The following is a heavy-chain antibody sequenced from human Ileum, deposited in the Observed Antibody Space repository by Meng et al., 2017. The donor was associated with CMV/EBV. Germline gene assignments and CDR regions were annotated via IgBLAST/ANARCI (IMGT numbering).Heavy chain of an antibody. CDR2: INHNSGAT. J-gene: IGHJ5*02. Sequence: SGYTFTGHYMHWVRQAPGQGLEWMGWINHNSGATDYAQKFQGRVTMTRAPSISTAYMELSRLRSDDTAVYYCARRRDMIRGVPQFDPWGQGTLVTVSS. CDR3: ARRRDMIRGVPQFDP. V-gene: IGHV1-2*02. D-gene: IGHD3-10*01. CDR1: GYTFTGHY.